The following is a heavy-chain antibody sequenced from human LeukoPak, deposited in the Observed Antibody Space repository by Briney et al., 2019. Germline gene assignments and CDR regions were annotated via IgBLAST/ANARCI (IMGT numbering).Heavy chain of an antibody. D-gene: IGHD5-18*01. J-gene: IGHJ4*02. V-gene: IGHV3-30*18. CDR1: GFTFSSYW. CDR3: AKDYSYGYHFDY. CDR2: ISSDGSNK. Sequence: PGGSLRLSCAASGFTFSSYWMHWVRQAPGKGLEWVAVISSDGSNKYADSVKDRFTISRENSKNTLYLQINSLRAEDTAVYYCAKDYSYGYHFDYWGQGTLVTVSS.